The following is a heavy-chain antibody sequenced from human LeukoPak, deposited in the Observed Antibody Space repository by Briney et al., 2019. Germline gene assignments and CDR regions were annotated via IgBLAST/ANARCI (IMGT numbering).Heavy chain of an antibody. J-gene: IGHJ6*03. Sequence: SETLSLTCTASGGSISSGGYYWSWIRQHPGKGLEWIGCIYYSGSTYYNPPLKSRVTISVDTSKNQFSLNLSSVTAADTAVYYCARATPYPYCSSTSCDSYYYYYYMDVWGKGTTVTVSS. V-gene: IGHV4-31*03. CDR2: IYYSGST. CDR3: ARATPYPYCSSTSCDSYYYYYYMDV. CDR1: GGSISSGGYY. D-gene: IGHD2-2*02.